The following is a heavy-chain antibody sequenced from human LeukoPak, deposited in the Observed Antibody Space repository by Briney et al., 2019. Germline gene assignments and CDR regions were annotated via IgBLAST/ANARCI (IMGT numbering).Heavy chain of an antibody. CDR3: ARGRGYDFWSGYSEEFFV. CDR1: GGSFSGYY. Sequence: PSETLSLTCAVYGGSFSGYYWSWIRQPPGKGLEWIGEINHSGSTNYNPSLKSRVTISVDTSKNQFSLKLSSVTAADTAVYYCARGRGYDFWSGYSEEFFVWGQGTLVTVSS. CDR2: INHSGST. V-gene: IGHV4-34*01. D-gene: IGHD3-3*01. J-gene: IGHJ4*02.